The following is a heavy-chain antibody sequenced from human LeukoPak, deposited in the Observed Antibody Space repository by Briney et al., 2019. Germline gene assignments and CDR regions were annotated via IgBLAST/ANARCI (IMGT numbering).Heavy chain of an antibody. CDR2: IIPIFGTA. J-gene: IGHJ6*03. V-gene: IGHV1-69*05. Sequence: PEASVKVSCKASGGTFSSYAISWVRQAPGQGLEWMGGIIPIFGTANYAQKFQGRVTITTDESTSTAYMELSSLRSEDTVVYYCARDSGRGYYYYYMDVWGKGTTVTVSS. CDR3: ARDSGRGYYYYYMDV. D-gene: IGHD1-26*01. CDR1: GGTFSSYA.